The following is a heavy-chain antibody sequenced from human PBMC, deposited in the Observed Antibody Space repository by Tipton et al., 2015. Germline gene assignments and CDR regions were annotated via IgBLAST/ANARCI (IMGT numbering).Heavy chain of an antibody. D-gene: IGHD4-23*01. CDR1: SDSINKYY. Sequence: TLSLTCTVSSDSINKYYWSWIRQPPGKGLEWIGYISFSDTTHYNPSLKSRVTISVDTSKSQFSLKLTSVTAADTAMYYCARARGRHGGLLDSWGQGTLVIVSS. CDR2: ISFSDTT. V-gene: IGHV4-59*01. CDR3: ARARGRHGGLLDS. J-gene: IGHJ4*02.